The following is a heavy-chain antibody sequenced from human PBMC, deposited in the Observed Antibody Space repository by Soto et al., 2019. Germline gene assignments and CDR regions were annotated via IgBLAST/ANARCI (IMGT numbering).Heavy chain of an antibody. J-gene: IGHJ3*02. V-gene: IGHV3-9*01. D-gene: IGHD6-13*01. CDR2: ISWNSGSI. CDR3: AKDMSAAAGYDAFDI. CDR1: GFTISTHW. Sequence: PGGSLRLSCAVSGFTISTHWMHWVRQGPGEGLVWVSGISWNSGSIGYADSVKGRFTISRDNAKNSLYLQMNSLRAEDTALYYCAKDMSAAAGYDAFDIWGQGTMVTVSS.